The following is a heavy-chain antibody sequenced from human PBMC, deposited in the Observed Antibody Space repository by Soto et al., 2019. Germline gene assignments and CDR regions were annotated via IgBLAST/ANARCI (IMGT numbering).Heavy chain of an antibody. CDR1: GFSFSGYA. D-gene: IGHD1-26*01. CDR2: ISGSGAST. V-gene: IGHV3-23*01. Sequence: EVQLLESGGGVGQPGGSLRLSCAATGFSFSGYAMSWVRQAAGKGLEWVSTISGSGASTFYADSVKGRFTISRDNSKNTCYLQITSLRAEDTAVYYCAKNSKGYSGRYFDYWGQGTLVTVSS. J-gene: IGHJ4*02. CDR3: AKNSKGYSGRYFDY.